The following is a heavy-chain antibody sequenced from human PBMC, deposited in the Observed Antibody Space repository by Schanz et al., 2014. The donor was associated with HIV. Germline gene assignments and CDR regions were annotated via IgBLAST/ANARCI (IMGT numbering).Heavy chain of an antibody. CDR1: GFTFSSYA. J-gene: IGHJ3*02. CDR2: ISGSGDST. D-gene: IGHD3-16*01. Sequence: EVQLLESGGRLVQPGGSLRLSCAGSGFTFSSYAKSWVRQAPGKGLEWVSAISGSGDSTYYTDSVKGRFTISRDNSKNTLYLQMNSLRVEDTAVYYCAKTTWGRRVDAFDIWGQGTMVTVSS. CDR3: AKTTWGRRVDAFDI. V-gene: IGHV3-23*01.